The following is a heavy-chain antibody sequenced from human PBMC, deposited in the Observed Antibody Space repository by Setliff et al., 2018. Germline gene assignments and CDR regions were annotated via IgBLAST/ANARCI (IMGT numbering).Heavy chain of an antibody. CDR2: ISPYNGNT. CDR1: GYSFSDFG. Sequence: ASVKVSCKTSGYSFSDFGVSWVRQAPGQGLEWVGWISPYNGNTYYAPKFQGTAIMTTDTATTTAYLELRSLRSGDTAVYFCSRLVRFCTRTVCQRLSGDDYWGQGTLVTVSS. J-gene: IGHJ4*02. CDR3: SRLVRFCTRTVCQRLSGDDY. D-gene: IGHD3-10*01. V-gene: IGHV1-18*01.